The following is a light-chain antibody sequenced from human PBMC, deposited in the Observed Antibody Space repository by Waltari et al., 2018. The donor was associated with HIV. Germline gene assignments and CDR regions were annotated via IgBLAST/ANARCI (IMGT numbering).Light chain of an antibody. J-gene: IGKJ1*01. V-gene: IGKV1-39*01. CDR1: QSISNY. CDR3: QQSDTTPWT. CDR2: AAT. Sequence: DIQMTQSPSSLSTSVGDRVTITCRASQSISNYLNWYQQKAGRAPKLLIYAATTLQRGVPSRFTGSGSGTDLSLTISSLQPEDFAIYYCQQSDTTPWTFGQGTKVDLK.